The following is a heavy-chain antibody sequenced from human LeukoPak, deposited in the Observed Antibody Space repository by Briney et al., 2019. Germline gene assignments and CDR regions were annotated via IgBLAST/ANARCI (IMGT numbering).Heavy chain of an antibody. J-gene: IGHJ6*03. V-gene: IGHV4-61*02. CDR1: GGSISSGSYY. Sequence: SETLSLTCTVSGGSISSGSYYWSWIRQPAGKGLEWIGRIYTSGSTNYNPSLKSRVTISVDTSKNQFSLKLSSVTAAGTAVYYCARESRGDLYYYYYYMDVWGKGTTVTVSS. CDR2: IYTSGST. CDR3: ARESRGDLYYYYYYMDV. D-gene: IGHD4-17*01.